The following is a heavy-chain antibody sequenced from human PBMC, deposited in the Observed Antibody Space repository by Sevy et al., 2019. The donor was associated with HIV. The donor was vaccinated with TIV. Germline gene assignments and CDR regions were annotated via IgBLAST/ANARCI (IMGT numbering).Heavy chain of an antibody. Sequence: GGSLTLSCAASGFTFGSYTLHWVRHAPGKGLEWVALISQTYDGSKKYYIDSVQGRFTISRDNSKNTLYLQMDSLRPEDTAVYYCARDNSGYFFFDYWGQGTLVTVSS. CDR1: GFTFGSYT. V-gene: IGHV3-30-3*01. J-gene: IGHJ4*02. D-gene: IGHD3-22*01. CDR3: ARDNSGYFFFDY. CDR2: ISQTYDGSKK.